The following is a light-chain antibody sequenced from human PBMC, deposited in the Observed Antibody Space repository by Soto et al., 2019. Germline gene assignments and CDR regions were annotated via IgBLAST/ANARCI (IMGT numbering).Light chain of an antibody. J-gene: IGKJ1*01. CDR2: DAS. CDR3: HQYGSKPWT. V-gene: IGKV3-20*01. CDR1: QSGFSFY. Sequence: EIVLTQSPGTLSLSPGERATLSCRASQSGFSFYLAWFQQKPGQAPRLLIYDASSRATGIPDRFSGSGYGTDFTLTISRLEPEDFAVYYCHQYGSKPWTLGQGTRVEV.